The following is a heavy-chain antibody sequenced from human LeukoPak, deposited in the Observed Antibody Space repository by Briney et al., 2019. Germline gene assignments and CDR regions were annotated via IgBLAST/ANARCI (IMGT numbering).Heavy chain of an antibody. Sequence: GGSLRLSCAASGFTFRNYAMSWVRQAPGKGPEWVSGISGSGANTYYADSVKGRFTISRDNPKNTLFLQMNSLRAEDTAIYYCAKDEDYLYAGSGFAYWGQGTLVTVSS. J-gene: IGHJ4*02. CDR3: AKDEDYLYAGSGFAY. CDR1: GFTFRNYA. V-gene: IGHV3-23*01. CDR2: ISGSGANT. D-gene: IGHD2-15*01.